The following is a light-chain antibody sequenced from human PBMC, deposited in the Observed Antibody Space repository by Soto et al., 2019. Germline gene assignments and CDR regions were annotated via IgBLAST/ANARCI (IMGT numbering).Light chain of an antibody. CDR2: DVS. J-gene: IGLJ2*01. V-gene: IGLV2-14*03. Sequence: QSALTQPASVSGSPGQSITISCTGTSNDIGGYDYVSWYQHHPGKAPKVMIYDVSNRPSGVSDRFSGSKSGNTASLTISGLQADDEADYYCSSYSSSSFVLFGGGTKLTVL. CDR1: SNDIGGYDY. CDR3: SSYSSSSFVL.